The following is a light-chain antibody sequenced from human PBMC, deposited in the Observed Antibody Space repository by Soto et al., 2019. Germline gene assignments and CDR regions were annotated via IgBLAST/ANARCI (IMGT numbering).Light chain of an antibody. CDR2: RDN. V-gene: IGLV1-47*01. J-gene: IGLJ1*01. CDR1: ISNIATNY. CDR3: AAWDDTVRSYV. Sequence: QSVLTQPPSVSGTPGQRVTISCSGGISNIATNYVLWFQQLPGTAPKVLSNRDNQRPSGVPDRFSGSKSGTSASLAISGLRSEDEAEYYCAAWDDTVRSYVFGTGTKVTVL.